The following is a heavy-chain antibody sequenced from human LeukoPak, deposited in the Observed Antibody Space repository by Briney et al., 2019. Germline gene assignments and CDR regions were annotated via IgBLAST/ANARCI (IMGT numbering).Heavy chain of an antibody. CDR1: GGSISSYY. CDR2: IYYSGST. CDR3: ARAGGYSNYEDWFDP. J-gene: IGHJ5*02. Sequence: SETLSLTCTVSGGSISSYYWSWIRQPPGKGLEWIGYIYYSGSTNYNPSLKSRVTISVDTSKNQFSLKLSSVTAADTAVYYCARAGGYSNYEDWFDPWAREPWSPSPQ. V-gene: IGHV4-59*01. D-gene: IGHD4-11*01.